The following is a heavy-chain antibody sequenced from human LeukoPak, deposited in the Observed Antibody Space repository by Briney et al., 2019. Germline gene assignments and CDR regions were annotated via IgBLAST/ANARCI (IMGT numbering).Heavy chain of an antibody. V-gene: IGHV4-4*07. D-gene: IGHD3-10*01. J-gene: IGHJ4*02. CDR1: GGSISIYY. CDR2: IYSSGST. CDR3: ARLLWFGESTYYFDY. Sequence: SETLSLTCTVSGGSISIYYWSWIRQPAGKGLEWIGRIYSSGSTNYNPSLKSRVTMSVDTSKNQLSLKLSSVTAADTAVYYCARLLWFGESTYYFDYWGQGTLVTVSS.